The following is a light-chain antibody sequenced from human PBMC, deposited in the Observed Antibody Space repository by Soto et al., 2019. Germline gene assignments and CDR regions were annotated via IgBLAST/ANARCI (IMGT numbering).Light chain of an antibody. CDR2: DAS. CDR3: QQYDNLPLT. CDR1: QDSSNY. J-gene: IGKJ4*01. V-gene: IGKV1-33*01. Sequence: DIQMTQSPYSLSASVGDRVTITCQASQDSSNYLNWYQQKPGKDPKLLIYDASNLETGVPSRFSGSGSGTDFTFTISSLQPEDIATYYCQQYDNLPLTFGGGTKVEIK.